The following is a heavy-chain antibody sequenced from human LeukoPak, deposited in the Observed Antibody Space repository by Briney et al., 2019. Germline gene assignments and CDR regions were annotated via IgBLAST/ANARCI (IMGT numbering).Heavy chain of an antibody. Sequence: GGSLRLSCAASGFTFSSYSMNWVRQAPGKGLEWVSSISSSSSYIYYADSVKGRFTISRDNAKNPLYLQMNSLRAEDTAVYYCAREAVAENYYYYMDVWGKGTTVTVSS. D-gene: IGHD6-19*01. CDR2: ISSSSSYI. CDR1: GFTFSSYS. J-gene: IGHJ6*03. CDR3: AREAVAENYYYYMDV. V-gene: IGHV3-21*01.